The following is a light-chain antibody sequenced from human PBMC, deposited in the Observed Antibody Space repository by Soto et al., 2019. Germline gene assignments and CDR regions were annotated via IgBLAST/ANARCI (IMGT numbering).Light chain of an antibody. CDR1: SSNIGSTYD. Sequence: QSVLTQPPSVSGAPGQRVTISCTGSSSNIGSTYDVQWYQQLPGTAPKLLIYGNSNRPSGVPDRFSGSKSGTSASLAITGLQAEDEADYYCQSYDSSRGVFGTGTKVTVL. CDR3: QSYDSSRGV. V-gene: IGLV1-40*01. J-gene: IGLJ1*01. CDR2: GNS.